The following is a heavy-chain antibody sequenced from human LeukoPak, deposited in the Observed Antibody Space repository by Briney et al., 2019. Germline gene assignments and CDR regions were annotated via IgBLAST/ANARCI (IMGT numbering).Heavy chain of an antibody. D-gene: IGHD1-26*01. CDR2: FSGGGGTT. Sequence: PGGSLRLSCAASGFIFSNYAMSWVRQAPGKGLEWVSTFSGGGGTTYYADSVKGRFTISRDNSNNTLYLQMNSLSVEDTAVYYCAKRRGSSPNVHVDYWGQGTLVTVSS. CDR1: GFIFSNYA. V-gene: IGHV3-23*01. J-gene: IGHJ4*02. CDR3: AKRRGSSPNVHVDY.